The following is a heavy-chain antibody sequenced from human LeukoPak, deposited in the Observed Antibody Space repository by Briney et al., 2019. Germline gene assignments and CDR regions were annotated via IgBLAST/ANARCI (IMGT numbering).Heavy chain of an antibody. J-gene: IGHJ4*02. CDR2: ISYDGSNK. CDR3: ARDAPLVGATYYFDY. D-gene: IGHD1-26*01. CDR1: GFTFSSYA. V-gene: IGHV3-30-3*01. Sequence: GGSLRLSCAASGFTFSSYAMHWVRQAPGKGLEWVAVISYDGSNKYYADSVKGRFTISRDNSKNTLYLQMNSLRAEDTAVYYCARDAPLVGATYYFDYWGQGTLVTVSS.